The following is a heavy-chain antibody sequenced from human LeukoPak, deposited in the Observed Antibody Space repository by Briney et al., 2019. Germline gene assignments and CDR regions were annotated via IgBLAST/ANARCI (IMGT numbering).Heavy chain of an antibody. CDR3: AKDSGGSYDY. CDR2: ISWNSGSI. J-gene: IGHJ4*02. Sequence: GGSLRLPCAASGFTFDDYAVHWVRQAPGKGLEWVSGISWNSGSIGYADSVKGRFTISRDNAKNSLYLQMNSLRAEDTALYYCAKDSGGSYDYWGQGTLVTVSS. D-gene: IGHD1-26*01. CDR1: GFTFDDYA. V-gene: IGHV3-9*01.